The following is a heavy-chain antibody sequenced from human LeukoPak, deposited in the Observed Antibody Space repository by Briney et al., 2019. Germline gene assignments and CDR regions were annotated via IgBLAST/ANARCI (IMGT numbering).Heavy chain of an antibody. V-gene: IGHV1-2*02. Sequence: GASVKVSCKASGYTFTAYYMHWVRQAPGQGLEWMGWINPNSGGTNYAQKFQGRVTMTRNTSISTAYMELSSLRSEDTAVYYCARGPVSSWFGELLSYWGQGTLVTVSS. J-gene: IGHJ4*02. CDR3: ARGPVSSWFGELLSY. CDR2: INPNSGGT. CDR1: GYTFTAYY. D-gene: IGHD3-10*01.